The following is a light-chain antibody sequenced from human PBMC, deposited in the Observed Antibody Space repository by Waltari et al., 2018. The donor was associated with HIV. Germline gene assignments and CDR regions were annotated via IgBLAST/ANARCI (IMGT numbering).Light chain of an antibody. J-gene: IGLJ2*01. V-gene: IGLV1-44*01. CDR2: RNN. Sequence: QSVLTQSPSASGTPGPRVTISCSGSCSNIGSNNVHLYQQVPGTAPKLLIYRNNRRPSGVPDRFSGSKSGASASLAISGLQSEDEADYYCAAWDDSLNGPVFGGGTRLTVL. CDR3: AAWDDSLNGPV. CDR1: CSNIGSNN.